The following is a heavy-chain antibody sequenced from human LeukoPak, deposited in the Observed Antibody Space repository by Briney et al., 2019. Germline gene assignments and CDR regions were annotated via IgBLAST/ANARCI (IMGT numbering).Heavy chain of an antibody. D-gene: IGHD2-2*01. CDR3: ARDLCGSTSCYPDY. CDR2: INHSGST. V-gene: IGHV4-34*01. Sequence: SETLSLTCAVYGGSFSGYYWTWIRQPPGKGLEWIGEINHSGSTNYNPSLKSRVTMSVDTSKNQFSLKLSSVTAADTAVYYCARDLCGSTSCYPDYWGQGTLVTVSS. J-gene: IGHJ4*02. CDR1: GGSFSGYY.